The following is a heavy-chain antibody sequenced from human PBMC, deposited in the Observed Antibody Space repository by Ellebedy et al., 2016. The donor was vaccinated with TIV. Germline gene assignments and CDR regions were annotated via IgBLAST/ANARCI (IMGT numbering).Heavy chain of an antibody. CDR1: GFNFSSYA. D-gene: IGHD6-19*01. V-gene: IGHV3-30-3*01. J-gene: IGHJ6*02. CDR3: ASGGRRDSSGWDTYYYGMDV. Sequence: GESLKISCAASGFNFSSYAMHWVRQAPGKGLEWVAVISYDGSNKYYAESVKGRITISRDNSKNTLYLQMNSLRAEDTAVYYCASGGRRDSSGWDTYYYGMDVWGQGTTVTVSS. CDR2: ISYDGSNK.